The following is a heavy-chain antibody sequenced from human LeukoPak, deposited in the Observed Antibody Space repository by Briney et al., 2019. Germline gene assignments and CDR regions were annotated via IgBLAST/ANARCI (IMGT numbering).Heavy chain of an antibody. Sequence: ASVKVSCKASGYTFTSYGISWVRQAPGQGLEWMGWISAYNGNTNYAQKLQGRVTMTTDTSTSTAYMELRSLRSDDTAVYYCARDMFPYSSSWNSFDYWDQGTLVTVSS. D-gene: IGHD6-13*01. CDR2: ISAYNGNT. CDR3: ARDMFPYSSSWNSFDY. CDR1: GYTFTSYG. J-gene: IGHJ4*02. V-gene: IGHV1-18*01.